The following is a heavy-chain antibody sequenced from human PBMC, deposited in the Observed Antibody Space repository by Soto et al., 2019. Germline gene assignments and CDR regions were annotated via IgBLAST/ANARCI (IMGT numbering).Heavy chain of an antibody. D-gene: IGHD2-2*01. CDR1: GGTFSSYA. CDR2: IIPIFGTA. CDR3: ARHVPAAGYYYGMDV. Sequence: QVQLVQSGAEVKKPGSSVKVSCKASGGTFSSYAISWVRQAPGQGLEWMGGIIPIFGTANYAQKFQGRVTITPDHSSXPAYMELSSLRSEDTAVYYCARHVPAAGYYYGMDVWGQGTTVTVSS. V-gene: IGHV1-69*05. J-gene: IGHJ6*02.